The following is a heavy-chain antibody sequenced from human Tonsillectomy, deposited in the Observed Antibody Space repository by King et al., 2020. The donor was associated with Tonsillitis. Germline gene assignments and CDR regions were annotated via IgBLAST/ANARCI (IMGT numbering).Heavy chain of an antibody. J-gene: IGHJ4*02. CDR2: ISGSGGST. CDR1: GFTFSSYA. CDR3: AKGAPGIAVAGSGAFDY. V-gene: IGHV3-23*04. D-gene: IGHD6-19*01. Sequence: EVQLEESGGDLVQPGGSLRLSCAASGFTFSSYAMSWVRQAPGKGLEWASTISGSGGSTYYADSVKGRFAISRDNSMNTLYLQMNSLRAEDTAVYYCAKGAPGIAVAGSGAFDYWGQGILVTVSS.